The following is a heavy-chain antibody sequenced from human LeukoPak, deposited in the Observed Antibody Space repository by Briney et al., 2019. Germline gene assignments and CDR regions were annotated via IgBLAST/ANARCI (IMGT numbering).Heavy chain of an antibody. J-gene: IGHJ4*02. V-gene: IGHV3-53*01. CDR2: IYSGGST. CDR3: ARAVPYYYDSSGYYPPQYYFDY. Sequence: GGSLRLSCAASGFTVSSNYMSWVRQAPGKGLEWVSVIYSGGSTYYADSAKGRFTISRDNSKNTLYLQMNSLRAEDTAVYYCARAVPYYYDSSGYYPPQYYFDYWGQGTLVTVSS. CDR1: GFTVSSNY. D-gene: IGHD3-22*01.